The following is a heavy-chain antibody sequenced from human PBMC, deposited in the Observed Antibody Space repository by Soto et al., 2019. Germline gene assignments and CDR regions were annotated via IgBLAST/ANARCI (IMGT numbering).Heavy chain of an antibody. Sequence: GPTLVNPTQTLTLTCPFSGFSLSTSGMCVSWVRQPPGKALEWLARIDWDDDKYYSTSLKTRLTISKDTSKNQVVLTMTNMDPVDTATYYCARTQPYSSSWYDVLFDPWGQGTLVTVSS. CDR2: IDWDDDK. CDR3: ARTQPYSSSWYDVLFDP. CDR1: GFSLSTSGMC. D-gene: IGHD6-13*01. J-gene: IGHJ5*02. V-gene: IGHV2-70*11.